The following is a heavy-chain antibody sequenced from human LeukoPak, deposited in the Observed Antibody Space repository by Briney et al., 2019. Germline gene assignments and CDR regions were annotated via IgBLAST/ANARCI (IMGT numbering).Heavy chain of an antibody. CDR2: ISGTGGRT. CDR1: GFTFSSYA. J-gene: IGHJ6*04. CDR3: ARVRFGSGNYDAFDV. D-gene: IGHD3-10*01. V-gene: IGHV3-23*01. Sequence: GGSLRLSCAASGFTFSSYAMNWVRQAPGKGLEWVSVISGTGGRTYYADSVKGRFTISRDNAKNTLYLQMNSLRAEDTAVYYCARVRFGSGNYDAFDVWGKGTTVAVSS.